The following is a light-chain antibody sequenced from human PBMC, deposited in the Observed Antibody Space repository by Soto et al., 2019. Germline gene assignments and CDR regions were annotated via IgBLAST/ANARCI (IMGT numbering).Light chain of an antibody. CDR1: QSVSSN. J-gene: IGKJ1*01. CDR2: GAS. Sequence: EIVMTQSPATQSVSPGERATLSGRVSQSVSSNLAWYQQKPGQAPRLLIYGASTRATGIPARFSGSGSGTEFTLTISSLQSEDFAVYYCQSRAFGQGTKVEIK. V-gene: IGKV3-15*01. CDR3: QSRA.